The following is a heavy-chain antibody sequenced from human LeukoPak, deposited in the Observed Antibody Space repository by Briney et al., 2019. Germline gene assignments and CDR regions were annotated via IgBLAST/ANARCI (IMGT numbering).Heavy chain of an antibody. J-gene: IGHJ4*02. Sequence: PGGSLRLSCAASGFIFDNYGMHWVRQALGKGPEWVAVISYGGSSEYYADSVRGRLTISRDNSKNTLYLQMNSLRAEDTAVYYCARDSARRDGYNFDYWGQGTLVTVSS. D-gene: IGHD5-24*01. V-gene: IGHV3-30*03. CDR1: GFIFDNYG. CDR2: ISYGGSSE. CDR3: ARDSARRDGYNFDY.